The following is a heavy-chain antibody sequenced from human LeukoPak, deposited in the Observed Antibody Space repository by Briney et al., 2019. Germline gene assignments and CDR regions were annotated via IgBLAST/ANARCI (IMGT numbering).Heavy chain of an antibody. V-gene: IGHV4-30-2*01. CDR2: IYHSGST. CDR3: ARGPYYYYGMDV. J-gene: IGHJ6*02. Sequence: TLSLTCAVSGGSTSSGGYSWSWIRQPPGTGLEWIGYIYHSGSTYYNPSLKSRVTISVDRSKNQFSLKLSSVTAADTAVYYCARGPYYYYGMDVWGQGTTVTVSS. CDR1: GGSTSSGGYS.